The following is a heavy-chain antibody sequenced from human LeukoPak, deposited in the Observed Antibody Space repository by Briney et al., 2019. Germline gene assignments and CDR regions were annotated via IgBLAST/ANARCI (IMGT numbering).Heavy chain of an antibody. D-gene: IGHD1-1*01. J-gene: IGHJ4*02. Sequence: SETLSLTCSVSGGSISSSGYYWGWIRQPPGKGLEWIETIDYSGDTYYNPSLKGRVTISIDTSKNQFSLKLRSVTAADTAVYYCVRLVSATGNFDFWGQGALVTVSS. V-gene: IGHV4-39*07. CDR2: IDYSGDT. CDR3: VRLVSATGNFDF. CDR1: GGSISSSGYY.